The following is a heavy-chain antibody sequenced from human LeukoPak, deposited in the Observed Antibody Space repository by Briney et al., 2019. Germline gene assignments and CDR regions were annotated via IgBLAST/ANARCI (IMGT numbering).Heavy chain of an antibody. CDR1: GFTLSNYA. J-gene: IGHJ4*02. CDR2: ISSSSSYI. V-gene: IGHV3-21*01. CDR3: ARDQEVDY. Sequence: GGSLRLSCAASGFTLSNYAMNWVRQAPGKGLEWVSSISSSSSYIYYADSVKGRFTISRDNAKNSLYLQMNSLRAEDTAVYYCARDQEVDYWGQGTLVTVSS.